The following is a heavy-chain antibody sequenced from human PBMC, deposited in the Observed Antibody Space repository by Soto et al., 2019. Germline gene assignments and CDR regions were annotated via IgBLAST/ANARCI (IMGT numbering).Heavy chain of an antibody. CDR2: IWYDGSNK. D-gene: IGHD3-10*01. CDR3: ARRTRGYYYYYMDV. CDR1: GFTFSSYG. Sequence: QVQLVESGGGVVQPGRSLRLSCAASGFTFSSYGMHWVRQAPGKGLEWVAVIWYDGSNKYYADSVKGRFTISRDNSKNTLYLQMNSLRAEDTAVYNCARRTRGYYYYYMDVWGKGTTVTVSS. V-gene: IGHV3-33*01. J-gene: IGHJ6*03.